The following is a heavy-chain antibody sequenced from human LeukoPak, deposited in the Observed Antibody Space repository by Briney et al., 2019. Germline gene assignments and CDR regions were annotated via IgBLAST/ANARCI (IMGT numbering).Heavy chain of an antibody. CDR3: ARDGSGSYYPY. D-gene: IGHD3-10*01. J-gene: IGHJ4*02. Sequence: ASVKVSCKASGYTFTGYYVHWVRQAPGQGLEWMGWINPNSGGTNYAQKFQGRVTMNRDTSISTAYMELSSLRSDDTAVYYCARDGSGSYYPYWGQRTLVTVSS. CDR2: INPNSGGT. CDR1: GYTFTGYY. V-gene: IGHV1-2*02.